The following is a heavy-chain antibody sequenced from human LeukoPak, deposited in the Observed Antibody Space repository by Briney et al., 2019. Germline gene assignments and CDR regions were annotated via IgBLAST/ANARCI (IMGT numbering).Heavy chain of an antibody. CDR3: ARAGDRIAASISYYYYGMDV. V-gene: IGHV1-18*01. D-gene: IGHD6-13*01. CDR2: ISAYNGNT. CDR1: GYTFTSYG. J-gene: IGHJ6*02. Sequence: ASVKVSCKASGYTFTSYGTSWVRQAPGQGLEWMGWISAYNGNTNYAQKLQGRVTMTTDTSTSTAYMELRSLRSDDTAVYYCARAGDRIAASISYYYYGMDVWGQGTTVTVSS.